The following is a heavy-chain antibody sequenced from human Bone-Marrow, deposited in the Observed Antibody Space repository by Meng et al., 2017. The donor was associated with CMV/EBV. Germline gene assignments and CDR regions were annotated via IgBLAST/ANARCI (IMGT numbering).Heavy chain of an antibody. CDR2: IIPIFGTA. D-gene: IGHD2-15*01. Sequence: SVKVSCKASGGTFSSYAISWVRQAPGQGLEWMGGIIPIFGTANYAQKFQGRVTITTDESTSTAYIELSSLRSEDTAVYYCARYHRGDYSTAGSYYYYGMDVWGQGTTVTVSS. CDR1: GGTFSSYA. V-gene: IGHV1-69*05. J-gene: IGHJ6*02. CDR3: ARYHRGDYSTAGSYYYYGMDV.